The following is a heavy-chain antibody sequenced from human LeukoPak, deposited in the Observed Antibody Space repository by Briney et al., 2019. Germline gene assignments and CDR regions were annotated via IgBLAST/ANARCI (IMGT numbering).Heavy chain of an antibody. V-gene: IGHV4-59*08. Sequence: SETLSLTCGVSGGSVTSTNWWTWVRQPPGKGLEWIGYIYYSGSTNYNPSLKSRVTISVDTSKNQFSLKLSSVTAADTAVYYCARQEGEAVAGTFPFDYWGQGTLVTVSS. J-gene: IGHJ4*02. CDR2: IYYSGST. D-gene: IGHD6-19*01. CDR3: ARQEGEAVAGTFPFDY. CDR1: GGSVTSTNW.